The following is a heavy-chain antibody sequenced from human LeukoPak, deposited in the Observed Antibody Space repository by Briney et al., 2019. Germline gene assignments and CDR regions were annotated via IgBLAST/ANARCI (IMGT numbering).Heavy chain of an antibody. D-gene: IGHD3-22*01. J-gene: IGHJ5*02. Sequence: GGSLRLACTASGFTFGDYAMSWFRQAPGKGLEWVGFIRSKAYGGTTEYAASVKGRFTISRDDSKSIAYLQMNSLKTEDTAVYYCTRARRRNYDSSGYYHWGQGTLVTVSS. CDR3: TRARRRNYDSSGYYH. CDR1: GFTFGDYA. V-gene: IGHV3-49*03. CDR2: IRSKAYGGTT.